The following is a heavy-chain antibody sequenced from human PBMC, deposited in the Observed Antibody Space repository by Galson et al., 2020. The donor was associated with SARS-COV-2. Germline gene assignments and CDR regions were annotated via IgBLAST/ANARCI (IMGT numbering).Heavy chain of an antibody. D-gene: IGHD3-3*01. J-gene: IGHJ2*01. CDR3: ARRHGSITIFGVVTRYFDL. Sequence: ETSETLSLTCTVSGGSISSSSYYWGWIRQPPGKGLERNRSIHSNGSTYYNPPLTIRLTTSVDTSKKQFSLKLSSVAAADTAVYYCARRHGSITIFGVVTRYFDLWGRGTLVSVSS. CDR1: GGSISSSSYY. CDR2: IHSNGST. V-gene: IGHV4-39*01.